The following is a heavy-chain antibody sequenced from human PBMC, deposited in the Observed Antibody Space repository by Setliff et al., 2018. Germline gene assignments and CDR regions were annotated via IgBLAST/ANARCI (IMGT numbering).Heavy chain of an antibody. CDR1: GFTFSSYG. V-gene: IGHV3-33*01. CDR2: IWYDGSNQ. Sequence: HPGGSLRLSCAASGFTFSSYGMHWVRQAPGKGLEWVAFIWYDGSNQLYADSVKGRFTISRDNSKNMASLQMNSLREEDTAIYYCAREGVSSGRGIDPWGQGTLVTVSS. J-gene: IGHJ5*02. D-gene: IGHD3-16*01. CDR3: AREGVSSGRGIDP.